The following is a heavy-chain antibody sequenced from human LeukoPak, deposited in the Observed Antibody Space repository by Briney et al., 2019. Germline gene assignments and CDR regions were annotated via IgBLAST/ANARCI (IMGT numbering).Heavy chain of an antibody. J-gene: IGHJ4*02. CDR3: GYTNNFYH. CDR1: GLSISGQW. D-gene: IGHD2-8*01. Sequence: GESLRLSCVASGLSISGQWMNWVRQAPGQGLEWVANIKHDGSEEHYVDSVKGRFTISRDVGRNSVSLQMNSVRAEDTAVYYCGYTNNFYHWGQGTLVVVSS. V-gene: IGHV3-7*01. CDR2: IKHDGSEE.